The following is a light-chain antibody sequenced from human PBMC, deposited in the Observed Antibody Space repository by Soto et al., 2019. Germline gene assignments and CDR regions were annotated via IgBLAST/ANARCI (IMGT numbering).Light chain of an antibody. V-gene: IGKV1-5*03. CDR3: QHFNSYPWT. CDR1: QTISSW. CDR2: KAS. J-gene: IGKJ1*01. Sequence: DIQMTESTSTLSGSVGDRVTITCRASQTISSWLAWYQQKPGKAPKLLINKASSLESGVPSRFSGSGSGTEFTLTISSLQPDDFATYYCQHFNSYPWTFGQGTKVDIK.